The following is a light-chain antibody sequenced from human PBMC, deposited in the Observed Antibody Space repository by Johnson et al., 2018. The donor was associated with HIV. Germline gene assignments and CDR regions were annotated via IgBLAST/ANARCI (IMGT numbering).Light chain of an antibody. Sequence: QSVLTHPPSVSAAPGQKVTISCSGSSSNIGNNYVSWYQQLPGTAPKLLIYENNKRPSGIPDRFPGSKSGTSATLGIPGLQTGDDSDYYCGTWDSSLSAGVFGAGTNVTVL. CDR2: ENN. CDR3: GTWDSSLSAGV. V-gene: IGLV1-51*02. CDR1: SSNIGNNY. J-gene: IGLJ1*01.